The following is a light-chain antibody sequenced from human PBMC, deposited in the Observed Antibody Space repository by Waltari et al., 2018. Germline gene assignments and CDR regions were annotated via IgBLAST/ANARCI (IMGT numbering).Light chain of an antibody. CDR2: HAS. CDR1: KSLAKY. V-gene: IGKV3-20*01. J-gene: IGKJ1*01. Sequence: EIVLTQSPVSLPLSPGERATLSCKASKSLAKYLAWYQQKPGQATRLLIYHASMRATGLPDRFSGSGDGTDFSLSISRLEAEDFAVYFCQKYVNLPGTFGQGTKVEV. CDR3: QKYVNLPGT.